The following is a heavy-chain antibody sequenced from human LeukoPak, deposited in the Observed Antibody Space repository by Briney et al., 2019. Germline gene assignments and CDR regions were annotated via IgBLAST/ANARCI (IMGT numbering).Heavy chain of an antibody. Sequence: GGSLRLSCAASGFTFDDYGMSWVRQAPGKGLEWVSGINWNGGSTGYADSVKGRFTISRDNAKNSLYLQMNSLRAEDTALYYCARLVCSGGSCYYSYWGQGTLVTVSS. J-gene: IGHJ4*02. CDR3: ARLVCSGGSCYYSY. CDR2: INWNGGST. D-gene: IGHD2-15*01. CDR1: GFTFDDYG. V-gene: IGHV3-20*04.